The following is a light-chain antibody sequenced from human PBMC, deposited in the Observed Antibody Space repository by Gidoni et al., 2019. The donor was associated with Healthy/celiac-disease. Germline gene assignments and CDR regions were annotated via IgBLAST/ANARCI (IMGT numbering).Light chain of an antibody. CDR1: QSLLHSNGYNY. CDR2: LGS. CDR3: MQALQTPWT. V-gene: IGKV2-28*01. J-gene: IGKJ1*01. Sequence: LSLPVTPGEPASISCRSSQSLLHSNGYNYLDWYLQKPGQSPQLLIYLGSNRASGVPDRFSGSGSGTDFTLKISRVEAEDVGVYYCMQALQTPWTFXXXTKVEIK.